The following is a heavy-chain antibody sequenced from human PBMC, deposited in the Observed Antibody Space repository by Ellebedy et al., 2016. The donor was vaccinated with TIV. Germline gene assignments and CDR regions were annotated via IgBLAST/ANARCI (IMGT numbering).Heavy chain of an antibody. J-gene: IGHJ4*02. D-gene: IGHD3-3*01. Sequence: AASVKVSCKASGYTFTSYYMHWVRQAPGQGLEWMGVINPSGAHTTYTQKFQGRVTMTSDTSISTAHMELSRLRSDDTAVYYCARGVWSGTPDYFDYWGQGTLVSVSS. CDR1: GYTFTSYY. CDR2: INPSGAHT. V-gene: IGHV1-46*01. CDR3: ARGVWSGTPDYFDY.